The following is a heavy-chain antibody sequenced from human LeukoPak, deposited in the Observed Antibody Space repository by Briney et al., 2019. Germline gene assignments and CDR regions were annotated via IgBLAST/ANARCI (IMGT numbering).Heavy chain of an antibody. D-gene: IGHD7-27*01. CDR1: GGSISSNY. Sequence: IPSETLSLTCTVSGGSISSNYWSWIRQTPGKGLEWIGYINTSGSTNYNPSLKSRVSISLDTSRNQFSLKLTSVTAADTAVYYCARRGNWGFFDYWGQGILVSVSS. CDR3: ARRGNWGFFDY. V-gene: IGHV4-4*09. J-gene: IGHJ4*02. CDR2: INTSGST.